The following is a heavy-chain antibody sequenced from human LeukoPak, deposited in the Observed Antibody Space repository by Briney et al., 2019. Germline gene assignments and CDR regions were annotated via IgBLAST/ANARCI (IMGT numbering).Heavy chain of an antibody. CDR1: GGSISSYY. CDR2: ICYSGSA. D-gene: IGHD1-26*01. V-gene: IGHV4-59*12. Sequence: SETLSLTCTVSGGSISSYYWSWIRQPPRKGLERIGYICYSGSANYNPSPTSRITISVDTSKNQFSLKLSSVTAADTAVYYCARSRLGSYYSLDYWGQGTLVTVSS. J-gene: IGHJ4*02. CDR3: ARSRLGSYYSLDY.